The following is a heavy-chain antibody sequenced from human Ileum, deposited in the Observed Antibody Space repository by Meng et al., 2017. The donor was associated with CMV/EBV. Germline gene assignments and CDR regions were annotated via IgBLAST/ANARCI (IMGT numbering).Heavy chain of an antibody. J-gene: IGHJ4*02. Sequence: SVKVSCKASGGTFSSYTISWVRQAPGQGLEWMGRIIPILGIANYAQKFQGRVTITADKSTSTAYMELSSLKSEKTAVYYCARAYCSSTSCYFDYWGQGTLVTVSS. V-gene: IGHV1-69*02. D-gene: IGHD2-2*01. CDR2: IIPILGIA. CDR1: GGTFSSYT. CDR3: ARAYCSSTSCYFDY.